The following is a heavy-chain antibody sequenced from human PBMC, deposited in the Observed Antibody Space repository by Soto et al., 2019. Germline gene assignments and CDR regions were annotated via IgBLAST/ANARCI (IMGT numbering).Heavy chain of an antibody. J-gene: IGHJ6*02. CDR2: ISYDGSNK. CDR1: GFTFSSYG. Sequence: GGSLRLSCAASGFTFSSYGMHWVRQAPGKGLEWVAVISYDGSNKYYADSVKGRFTISRDNSKNTLYLQMNSLRAEDTALYYCAREPRGYGIDVWGQGTTVNVSS. CDR3: AREPRGYGIDV. D-gene: IGHD7-27*01. V-gene: IGHV3-30*03.